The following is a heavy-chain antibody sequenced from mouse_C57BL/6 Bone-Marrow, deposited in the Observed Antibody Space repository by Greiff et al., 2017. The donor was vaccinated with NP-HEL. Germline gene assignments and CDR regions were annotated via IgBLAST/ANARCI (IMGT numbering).Heavy chain of an antibody. J-gene: IGHJ1*03. V-gene: IGHV5-6*01. CDR3: ARRGTTVVAPFDV. Sequence: VQLQQSGGDLVKPGGSLKLSCAASGFTFSSYGMSWVRQTPDKRLEWVATISSGGSYTYYPDSVKGRFTISRDNAKNTLYLQMSSLKSEDTAMYYCARRGTTVVAPFDVWGRGTTVTVSA. CDR2: ISSGGSYT. CDR1: GFTFSSYG. D-gene: IGHD1-1*01.